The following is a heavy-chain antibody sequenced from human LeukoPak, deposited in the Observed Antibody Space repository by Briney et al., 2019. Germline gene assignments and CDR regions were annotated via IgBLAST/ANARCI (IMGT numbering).Heavy chain of an antibody. D-gene: IGHD3-3*01. V-gene: IGHV3-7*01. CDR3: TPILTITIFGVDLDY. Sequence: PGGSLRLSCATSGFTFSTYWMSWVRQAPGKGLEWVANIKQDGSEKYYVDSVKGRFTISRDNAKNSLYLQMNSLRAEDTAVYYCTPILTITIFGVDLDYWGQGTLVTVSS. CDR2: IKQDGSEK. J-gene: IGHJ4*02. CDR1: GFTFSTYW.